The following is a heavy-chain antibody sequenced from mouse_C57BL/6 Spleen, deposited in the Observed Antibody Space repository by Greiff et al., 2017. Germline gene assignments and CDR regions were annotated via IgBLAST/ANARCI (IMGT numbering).Heavy chain of an antibody. CDR2: IRNKANNHAT. CDR1: GFTFSDAW. D-gene: IGHD2-12*01. CDR3: TGSRYSPLFDY. V-gene: IGHV6-6*01. J-gene: IGHJ2*01. Sequence: EVQLQQSGRGLVQPGGSMKLSCAASGFTFSDAWMDWVRQSPEKGLEWVAEIRNKANNHATYYAESVKGRFTISRDDSKSSVYLQRNSLRAEDAGIYYCTGSRYSPLFDYWGQGTTLTVSS.